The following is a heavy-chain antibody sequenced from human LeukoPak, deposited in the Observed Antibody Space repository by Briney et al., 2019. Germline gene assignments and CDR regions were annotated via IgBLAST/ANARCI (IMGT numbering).Heavy chain of an antibody. Sequence: SETLSLTCTVSGGSISSYYWSWIRQPPGKGLELIGYINYSGSTNYNPSLKSRVTISVDTSKNQFSLKLSSVTAADTAVYYCSRVGSTTYWYFDLWGRGTLVTVSS. J-gene: IGHJ2*01. CDR1: GGSISSYY. D-gene: IGHD1-26*01. CDR3: SRVGSTTYWYFDL. CDR2: INYSGST. V-gene: IGHV4-59*01.